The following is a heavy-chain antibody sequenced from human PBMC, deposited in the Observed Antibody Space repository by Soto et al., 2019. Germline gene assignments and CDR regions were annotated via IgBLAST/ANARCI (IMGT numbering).Heavy chain of an antibody. D-gene: IGHD1-26*01. V-gene: IGHV3-23*01. J-gene: IGHJ4*02. CDR2: ISGSGGST. CDR3: ARRGSGSYYDY. Sequence: EVQLLESGGGLVQPGGSLRLSCAASGFTFSSYAMRWIRQAPGMGLEWVSAISGSGGSTYYADSVKGRFAISRDNSKNTLNLQMNSLRAEDTAVYYCARRGSGSYYDYWGQGTLVTVSS. CDR1: GFTFSSYA.